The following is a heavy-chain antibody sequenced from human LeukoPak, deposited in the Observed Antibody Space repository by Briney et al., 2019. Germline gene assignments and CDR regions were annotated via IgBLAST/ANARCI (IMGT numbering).Heavy chain of an antibody. J-gene: IGHJ4*02. CDR3: ARDSVIWFGELFTQLFDY. CDR1: GYTFTSYG. CDR2: ISAYNGNT. Sequence: GASVKVSCKASGYTFTSYGISWVRQAPGQGLEWMGWISAYNGNTDYAQKLQGRVTMTTDTSTSTAYMELRSLRSDDTAVYYCARDSVIWFGELFTQLFDYWGQGTLVTVSS. V-gene: IGHV1-18*01. D-gene: IGHD3-10*01.